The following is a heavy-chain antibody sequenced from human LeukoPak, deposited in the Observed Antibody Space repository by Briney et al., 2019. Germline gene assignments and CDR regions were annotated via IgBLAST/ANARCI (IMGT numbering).Heavy chain of an antibody. CDR3: ARDRGEDYYDSSGYYYVLSC. V-gene: IGHV1-69*01. D-gene: IGHD3-22*01. J-gene: IGHJ4*02. CDR1: GGTFSSYA. CDR2: IIPIFGTA. Sequence: SVKVSCKASGGTFSSYAISWVRQAPGQGLEWMGGIIPIFGTANYAQKFQGRVTITADESTSTAYMELSSLRSEDTAVYYCARDRGEDYYDSSGYYYVLSCWGQGTLVTVSS.